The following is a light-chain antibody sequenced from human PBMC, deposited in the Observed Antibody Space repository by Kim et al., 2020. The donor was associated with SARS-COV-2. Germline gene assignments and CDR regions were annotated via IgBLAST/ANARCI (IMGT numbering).Light chain of an antibody. Sequence: DIQMTQTPSSLSASVGDRVTITCRASQSISSYLNWYQQKPGKAPKLLNYVASSLQSGVPSRFSGSGSGTDFTLTISSLQPEDFATYYGKQSYSTPYTFGQLTNLEI. J-gene: IGKJ2*01. CDR3: KQSYSTPYT. CDR2: VAS. CDR1: QSISSY. V-gene: IGKV1-39*01.